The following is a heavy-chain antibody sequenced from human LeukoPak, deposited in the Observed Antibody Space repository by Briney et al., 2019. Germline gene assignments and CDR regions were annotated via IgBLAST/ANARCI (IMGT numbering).Heavy chain of an antibody. Sequence: PSETLSLTCTVSGGSISSYYWSWIRQPPGKGLEWIRHISYSGSTNYNPSLKSRVTISADTSNNQFSLKLSSVTAADTAVYFCARAGYYDSSGTIDYWGQGTLVTVSS. J-gene: IGHJ4*02. CDR2: ISYSGST. V-gene: IGHV4-59*08. CDR3: ARAGYYDSSGTIDY. D-gene: IGHD3-22*01. CDR1: GGSISSYY.